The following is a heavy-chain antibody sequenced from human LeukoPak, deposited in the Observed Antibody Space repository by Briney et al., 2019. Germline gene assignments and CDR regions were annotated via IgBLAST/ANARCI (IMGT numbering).Heavy chain of an antibody. Sequence: SETLSLTCTVSGGSISSYYWSWIRQPPGKGLEWIGNIYKSGSTNYNPSLKSRVTMSVDTSKNQFSLRLNSVPAAETAVYYCARLSTGPYGLGAFDIWGQGTMVTVSS. CDR1: GGSISSYY. J-gene: IGHJ3*02. CDR2: IYKSGST. D-gene: IGHD1-1*01. CDR3: ARLSTGPYGLGAFDI. V-gene: IGHV4-59*08.